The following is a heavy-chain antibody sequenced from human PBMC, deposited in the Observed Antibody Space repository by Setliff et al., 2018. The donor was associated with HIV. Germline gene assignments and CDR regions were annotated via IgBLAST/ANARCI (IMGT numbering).Heavy chain of an antibody. V-gene: IGHV4-38-2*01. Sequence: SETLSLTCAVSGYSISSGCYWGWIRQPPGKGLEWIGSMYHTGSTYYSPSLNSRFTISVDTSKNQFSLKLRSVTAADTAVYYCARVYYDSSGYYSAIPYWYFDLWGRGTLVTVSS. CDR1: GYSISSGCY. D-gene: IGHD3-22*01. CDR2: MYHTGST. CDR3: ARVYYDSSGYYSAIPYWYFDL. J-gene: IGHJ2*01.